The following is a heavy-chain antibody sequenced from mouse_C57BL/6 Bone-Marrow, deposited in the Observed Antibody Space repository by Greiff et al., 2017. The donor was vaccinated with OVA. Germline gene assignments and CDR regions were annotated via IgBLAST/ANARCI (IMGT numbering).Heavy chain of an antibody. CDR1: GFSLTSYA. J-gene: IGHJ1*03. Sequence: VHLVESGPGLVAPSQSLSITCTVSGFSLTSYAISWVRQPPGKGLEWLGVIWTGGGTNYNSALKSRLSISKDNSKSQVFLKMNSLQTDDTARYYCASIYDGYFHWYFDVWGTGTTVTVSS. V-gene: IGHV2-9-1*01. CDR3: ASIYDGYFHWYFDV. CDR2: IWTGGGT. D-gene: IGHD2-3*01.